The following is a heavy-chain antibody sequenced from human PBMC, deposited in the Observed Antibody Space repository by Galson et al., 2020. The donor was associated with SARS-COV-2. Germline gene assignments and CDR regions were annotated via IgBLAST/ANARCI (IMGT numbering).Heavy chain of an antibody. Sequence: ASETLSLTCAVSGGSISSNKWWSWVRQPPGKGLEWIGDFYHSGSTNYSPSLKSRVTISVDNSKNQMSLKLTSVTAADTAVYYCVRGDNNGYPDYWGRGTLVTGSS. CDR2: FYHSGST. CDR1: GGSISSNKW. CDR3: VRGDNNGYPDY. J-gene: IGHJ4*02. V-gene: IGHV4-4*02. D-gene: IGHD3-22*01.